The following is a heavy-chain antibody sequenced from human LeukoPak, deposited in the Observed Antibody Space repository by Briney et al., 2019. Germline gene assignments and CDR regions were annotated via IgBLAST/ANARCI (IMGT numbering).Heavy chain of an antibody. V-gene: IGHV3-7*01. J-gene: IGHJ6*02. CDR2: IKQDGSEK. D-gene: IGHD3-22*01. CDR3: AREKRVPYYYDSSGFYYYGMDV. Sequence: GGSLRISCAASGFTFSSYAMSWVRQAPGKGLEWVANIKQDGSEKYYVDSVKGRFTISRDNAKNSLYLQMNSLRAEDTAVYYCAREKRVPYYYDSSGFYYYGMDVWGQGTTVTVSS. CDR1: GFTFSSYA.